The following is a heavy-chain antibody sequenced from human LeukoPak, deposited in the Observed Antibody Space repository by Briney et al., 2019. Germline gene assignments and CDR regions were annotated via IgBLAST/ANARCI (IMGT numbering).Heavy chain of an antibody. CDR3: ARSGKRANYYDSSGYYYAFDY. D-gene: IGHD3-22*01. Sequence: LETLSLTCTVSGGSISSYYWSWTRQPPGKGLEWIGYIYYCRSTNYNPSLKSRVTISVDTSKNQFSLKLSSVTAADTAVYYCARSGKRANYYDSSGYYYAFDYWGQGTLVTVSS. CDR1: GGSISSYY. V-gene: IGHV4-59*01. CDR2: IYYCRST. J-gene: IGHJ4*02.